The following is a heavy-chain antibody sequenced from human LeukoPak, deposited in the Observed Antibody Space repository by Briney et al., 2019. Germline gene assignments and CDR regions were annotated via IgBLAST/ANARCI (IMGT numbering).Heavy chain of an antibody. CDR3: ASSIAAAPTYYYYYMDV. D-gene: IGHD6-13*01. CDR1: GYTFTGYY. J-gene: IGHJ6*03. CDR2: INPNSGGT. V-gene: IGHV1-2*02. Sequence: GASVKVSCKASGYTFTGYYMHWVRQAPGQGLEWMGWINPNSGGTNYAQKFQGRVTMTRDTSISTAYMELSRLRSEDTAVYYCASSIAAAPTYYYYYMDVWGKGTTVTVSS.